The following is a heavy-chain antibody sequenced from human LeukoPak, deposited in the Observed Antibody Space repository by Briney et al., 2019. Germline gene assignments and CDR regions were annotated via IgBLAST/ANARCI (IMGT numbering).Heavy chain of an antibody. D-gene: IGHD6-13*01. CDR2: FDPEDGET. V-gene: IGHV1-24*01. J-gene: IGHJ3*02. CDR1: GYTLTELS. CDR3: AVGYSSSWTTQGTHAFDI. Sequence: GASVKVSCKVSGYTLTELSMHWVRQAPGKGLEWMGGFDPEDGETIYAQKFQGRVTMTEDTSTDTAYMELSSLRSEDTAVYYCAVGYSSSWTTQGTHAFDIWGQGTMVTVSS.